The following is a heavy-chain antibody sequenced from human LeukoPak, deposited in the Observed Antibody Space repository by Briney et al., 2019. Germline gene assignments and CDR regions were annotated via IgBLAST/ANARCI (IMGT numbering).Heavy chain of an antibody. CDR3: ARGTTRVWLYDY. J-gene: IGHJ4*02. CDR1: GGTFSSYA. D-gene: IGHD3-22*01. Sequence: GASVKVSCKASGGTFSSYAISWVRQAPGQGLEWMGRIIPILGIANYAQKFQGRVTITADKSTSTAYMELSSLRSEDTAVYYCARGTTRVWLYDYWGQGTLVTVSS. CDR2: IIPILGIA. V-gene: IGHV1-69*04.